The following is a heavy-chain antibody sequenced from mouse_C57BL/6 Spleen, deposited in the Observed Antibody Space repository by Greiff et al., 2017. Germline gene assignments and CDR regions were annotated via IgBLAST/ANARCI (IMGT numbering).Heavy chain of an antibody. Sequence: EVKVEESEGGLVQPGSSMKLSCTASGYTFSDYYMAWVRQVPEKGLEWVANINYDGSSTYYLDSLKSRFIISRDNAKNILYLQMSSLKSEDTATYYCARYVYYAMDYWGQGTSVTVSS. CDR3: ARYVYYAMDY. J-gene: IGHJ4*01. CDR1: GYTFSDYY. CDR2: INYDGSST. V-gene: IGHV5-16*01.